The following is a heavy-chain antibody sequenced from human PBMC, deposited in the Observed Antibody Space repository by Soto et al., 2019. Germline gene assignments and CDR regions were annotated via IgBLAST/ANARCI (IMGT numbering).Heavy chain of an antibody. Sequence: QVQLQESGPGLVKPSETLSLTCTVSGGSISSYYWSWIRQPPGKGLEWIGYIYYSGLANYNPSLKSRVTISVDTSKTQFSLKLSSVTAADTAVYYCARRYGGTFDYWGQGTLVTVSS. V-gene: IGHV4-59*08. CDR2: IYYSGLA. J-gene: IGHJ4*02. D-gene: IGHD2-15*01. CDR1: GGSISSYY. CDR3: ARRYGGTFDY.